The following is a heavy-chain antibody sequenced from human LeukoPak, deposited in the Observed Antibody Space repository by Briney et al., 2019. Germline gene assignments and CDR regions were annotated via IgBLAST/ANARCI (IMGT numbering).Heavy chain of an antibody. J-gene: IGHJ4*02. CDR3: AREMERYFDY. D-gene: IGHD1-26*01. V-gene: IGHV3-21*01. Sequence: GGSLRLSCAASGFTFSSYSMNWVRQAPGKGLEWVSSISSSSSYIFYADSVKGRFTISRDNAKNSLYLQMSSLRAEDTAVYYCAREMERYFDYWGQGTLVTVSS. CDR1: GFTFSSYS. CDR2: ISSSSSYI.